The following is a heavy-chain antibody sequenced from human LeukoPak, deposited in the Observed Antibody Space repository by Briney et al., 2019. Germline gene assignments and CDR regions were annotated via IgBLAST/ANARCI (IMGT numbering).Heavy chain of an antibody. CDR2: ISGSGGST. J-gene: IGHJ3*02. V-gene: IGHV3-23*01. CDR1: GFTFSSYA. D-gene: IGHD4-17*01. Sequence: GGSLRLSCAASGFTFSSYAMSWVRQAPGKGLEWVSGISGSGGSTYYADSVKGRFTISRDNSKNTLYLLMNSLRAEDTAVYYCAKHTRYGDFNPYDIWGQGTMVTVSS. CDR3: AKHTRYGDFNPYDI.